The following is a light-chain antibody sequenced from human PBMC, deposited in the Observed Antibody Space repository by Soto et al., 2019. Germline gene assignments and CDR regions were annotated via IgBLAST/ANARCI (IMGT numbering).Light chain of an antibody. V-gene: IGLV2-14*01. CDR3: QSYDSSLSVVV. CDR1: SSDVGGSNY. CDR2: EVS. J-gene: IGLJ2*01. Sequence: QSALTQPAAVSGSPGQSITISCTGTSSDVGGSNYVSWYQHHPGKAPKLMIYEVSNRPSGVPDRFSGSKSGTSASLAITGLQAEDEADYYCQSYDSSLSVVVFGGGTKLTVL.